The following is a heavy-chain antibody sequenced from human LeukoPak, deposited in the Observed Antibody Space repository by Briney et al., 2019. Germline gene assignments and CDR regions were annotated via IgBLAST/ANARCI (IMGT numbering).Heavy chain of an antibody. CDR1: GFTFSSYA. CDR2: ISGSGGST. D-gene: IGHD2-2*01. Sequence: GGSLRLSCAASGFTFSSYAMSWVRQAPGKGLEWVSAISGSGGSTYYADSVKGRFTISRDNAKNTLYLQMNSLRGEDTAVYYCAKDRGVVVPAAPCYWGKGTLVTVSS. J-gene: IGHJ4*02. CDR3: AKDRGVVVPAAPCY. V-gene: IGHV3-23*01.